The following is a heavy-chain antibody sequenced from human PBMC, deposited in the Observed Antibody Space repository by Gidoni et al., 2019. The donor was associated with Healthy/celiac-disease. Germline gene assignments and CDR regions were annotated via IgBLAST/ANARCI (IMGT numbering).Heavy chain of an antibody. CDR1: GYSFTSHC. CDR3: ARQEASGSSWYPGMYYFDY. Sequence: EVQSVQSGEEVQKPGESLKISCKGSGYSFTSHCIGWVRQLPGKGLAWMGSITPGDADTRYSPSFQGQVTISADKSISTAYLQWSSLKASDTAMYYCARQEASGSSWYPGMYYFDYWGQGTLVTVSS. CDR2: ITPGDADT. J-gene: IGHJ4*02. D-gene: IGHD6-13*01. V-gene: IGHV5-51*01.